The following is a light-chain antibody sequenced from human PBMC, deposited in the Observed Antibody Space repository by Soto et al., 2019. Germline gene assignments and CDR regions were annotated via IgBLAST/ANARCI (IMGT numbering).Light chain of an antibody. CDR1: QSVSSSY. CDR2: GAS. V-gene: IGKV3-20*01. CDR3: QQYGSSPRT. Sequence: ELVLTQSPGTLSLSPGERATLSCRASQSVSSSYLAWYQQKPRQAPRLLIYGASSRATGIPDRFSRSGSGTDFTLTISRLEPEDFAVYFCQQYGSSPRTFGQGTKVDSK. J-gene: IGKJ1*01.